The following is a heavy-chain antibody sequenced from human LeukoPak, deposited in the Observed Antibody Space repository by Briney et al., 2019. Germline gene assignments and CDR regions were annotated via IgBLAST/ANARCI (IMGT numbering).Heavy chain of an antibody. D-gene: IGHD6-13*01. Sequence: GGSLRLSCAASGFTFSSYGMHWVRQAPGKGLEWVAVISYDGSNKYYADSVKGRFTISRDNSKNTLYLQMNSLRAEDTAVYYCAKASLGYSSSFDYWGQGTLVTVSS. CDR1: GFTFSSYG. J-gene: IGHJ4*02. CDR3: AKASLGYSSSFDY. V-gene: IGHV3-30*18. CDR2: ISYDGSNK.